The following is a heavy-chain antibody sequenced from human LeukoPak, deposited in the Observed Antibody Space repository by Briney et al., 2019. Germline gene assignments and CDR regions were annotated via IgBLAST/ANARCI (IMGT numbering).Heavy chain of an antibody. CDR2: INPSGGST. CDR1: GYTFTSYY. V-gene: IGHV1-46*01. CDR3: AKGELRFKEFDY. J-gene: IGHJ4*02. D-gene: IGHD3-3*01. Sequence: ASVKVSCKASGYTFTSYYMHWVRQAPGQGLEWMGVINPSGGSTSYAQKFQGRVTMTRDTSTSTVYMELSSLSSEDTAVYYCAKGELRFKEFDYWGQGTLVTVSS.